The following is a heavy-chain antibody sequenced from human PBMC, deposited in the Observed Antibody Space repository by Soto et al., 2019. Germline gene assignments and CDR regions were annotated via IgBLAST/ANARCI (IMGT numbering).Heavy chain of an antibody. CDR3: ARDPHEFWTSYWFDP. D-gene: IGHD3-3*01. Sequence: GAPVKVSCKTPGYTFNTYGINWVRQAPGQGLELMGWISAYDGKTTYAEKFQGRVTLTTDTSTSTAYMELRSLRSDDTAIYYCARDPHEFWTSYWFDPWGQGTPVTVSS. CDR2: ISAYDGKT. J-gene: IGHJ5*02. V-gene: IGHV1-18*01. CDR1: GYTFNTYG.